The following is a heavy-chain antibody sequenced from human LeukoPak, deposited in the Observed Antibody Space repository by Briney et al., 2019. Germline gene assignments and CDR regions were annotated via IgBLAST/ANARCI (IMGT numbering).Heavy chain of an antibody. CDR2: IYTSGST. V-gene: IGHV4-4*07. CDR3: ARETRGEAFGVANYGYYYYYMDV. Sequence: SETLSLTCTVSGGSISSYHWSWIRQPAGKGLEWIGRIYTSGSTNYNPSLKSRVTILVDKSKNQLSLELSSVTAADTAVYYCARETRGEAFGVANYGYYYYYMDVWGKGATVTVSS. J-gene: IGHJ6*03. CDR1: GGSISSYH. D-gene: IGHD3-3*01.